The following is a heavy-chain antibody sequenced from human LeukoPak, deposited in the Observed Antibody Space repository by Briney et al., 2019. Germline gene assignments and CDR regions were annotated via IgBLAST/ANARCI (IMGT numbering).Heavy chain of an antibody. CDR1: GGSISSSSYY. J-gene: IGHJ3*02. V-gene: IGHV4-39*07. CDR3: VRERNSVISDAFDI. Sequence: SETLSLTCTVSGGSISSSSYYWGWIRQPPGKGLEWIGSIYYSGSTYYNPSLKSRVTISVDTSKNQFSLKLSSVTAADTAVYYCVRERNSVISDAFDIWGQGTMVTVSS. CDR2: IYYSGST. D-gene: IGHD4-23*01.